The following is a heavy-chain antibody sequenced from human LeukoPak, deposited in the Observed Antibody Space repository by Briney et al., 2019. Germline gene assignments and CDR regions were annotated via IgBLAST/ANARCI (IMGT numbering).Heavy chain of an antibody. V-gene: IGHV1-8*03. D-gene: IGHD6-13*01. Sequence: ASVKVSCKASGYTFTSYDINWVRQATGQGLEWRGWMNPNSGNTGYAQKFQGRGTITRNTSISTAYMELRRLRAEDTAVYYCARTGYSSSWGDFNYYYYMDVWGKGTTVTVSS. CDR2: MNPNSGNT. CDR1: GYTFTSYD. CDR3: ARTGYSSSWGDFNYYYYMDV. J-gene: IGHJ6*03.